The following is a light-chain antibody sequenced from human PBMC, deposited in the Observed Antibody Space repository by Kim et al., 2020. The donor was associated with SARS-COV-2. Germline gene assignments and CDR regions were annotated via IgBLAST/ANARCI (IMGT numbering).Light chain of an antibody. V-gene: IGLV3-19*01. J-gene: IGLJ3*02. CDR1: SLRSYY. Sequence: SSELTQDPAVSVALGHTVRITCQGDSLRSYYASWYQQKPGQAPTLVTYGKNNRPSGIPDRFSGSNSGNTASLIITGAQAEDEADYYCKSRDSSGNRLMFGGGTQLTVL. CDR3: KSRDSSGNRLM. CDR2: GKN.